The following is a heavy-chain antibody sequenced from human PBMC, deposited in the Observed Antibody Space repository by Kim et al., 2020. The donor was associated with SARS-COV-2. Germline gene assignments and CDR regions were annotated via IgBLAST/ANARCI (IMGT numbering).Heavy chain of an antibody. D-gene: IGHD3-10*01. CDR1: GFTFSSYG. CDR2: ISYDGSNK. Sequence: GGSLRLSCAASGFTFSSYGMHWVRQAPGKGLEWVAVISYDGSNKYYADSVKGRFTISRDNSKNTLYLQMNSLRAEDTAVYYCAKEDYYGSGYYFDYWGQG. V-gene: IGHV3-30*18. CDR3: AKEDYYGSGYYFDY. J-gene: IGHJ4*02.